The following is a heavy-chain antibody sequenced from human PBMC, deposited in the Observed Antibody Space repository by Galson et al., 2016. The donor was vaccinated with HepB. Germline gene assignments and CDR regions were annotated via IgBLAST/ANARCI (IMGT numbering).Heavy chain of an antibody. CDR1: GLDFRRYG. CDR2: INADGTAT. V-gene: IGHV3-74*01. CDR3: TRETRWYFDL. J-gene: IGHJ2*01. Sequence: SLRLSCAVSGLDFRRYGMHWVRQTPGKGLVWVSRINADGTATGYADSVKGRFTISRDDAKNTLYLQMNTLRVEDTAVYYCTRETRWYFDLWGRCTLLTVSA.